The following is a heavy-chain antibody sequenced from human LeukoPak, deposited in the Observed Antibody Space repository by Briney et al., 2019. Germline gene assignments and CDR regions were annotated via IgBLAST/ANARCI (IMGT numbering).Heavy chain of an antibody. CDR2: IYYSGST. J-gene: IGHJ4*02. V-gene: IGHV4-31*03. Sequence: KPSETLSLTCTVSGGSISSGGYYWSWIRQHPGKGLEWIGYIYYSGSTYYNPSLKSRVTISVDTSKNQFSLKLSSVTAADTAVYYCARGSLIPDPKRASVWGQGVLVTVSS. CDR3: ARGSLIPDPKRASV. D-gene: IGHD2-8*01. CDR1: GGSISSGGYY.